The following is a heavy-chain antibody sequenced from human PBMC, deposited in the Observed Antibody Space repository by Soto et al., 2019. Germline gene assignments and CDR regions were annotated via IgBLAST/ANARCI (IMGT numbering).Heavy chain of an antibody. J-gene: IGHJ6*02. CDR3: XXXXXGRYGMDV. Sequence: EVQLLESGGGLVQPGESLRLSCAASGFTFSSYAMSCVRQAPGKGLEWVSAISGSGGSTYYADSVKGRFTISRDNXXXXXXXXXXXXXXXXXXXXXXXXXXXGRYGMDVWGQGTTVTVSS. V-gene: IGHV3-23*01. CDR1: GFTFSSYA. CDR2: ISGSGGST.